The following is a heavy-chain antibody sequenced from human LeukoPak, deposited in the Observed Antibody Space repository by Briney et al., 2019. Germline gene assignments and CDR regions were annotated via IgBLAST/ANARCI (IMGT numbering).Heavy chain of an antibody. Sequence: GGSLRLSCAASGFTFDDYAMHWVRQAPGKGLEWVSGISWNSGSIGYADSVKGRFTISRDNAKNSPYLQMNSLRAEDTALYYCAKDRGRGLWFGELLGSGGMDVWGQGTTVTVSS. CDR1: GFTFDDYA. V-gene: IGHV3-9*01. D-gene: IGHD3-10*01. CDR2: ISWNSGSI. J-gene: IGHJ6*02. CDR3: AKDRGRGLWFGELLGSGGMDV.